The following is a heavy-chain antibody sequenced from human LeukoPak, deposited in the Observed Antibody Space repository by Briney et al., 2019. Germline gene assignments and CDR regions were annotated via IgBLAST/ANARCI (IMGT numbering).Heavy chain of an antibody. Sequence: GGSLRLSCAASGFTLSSYAMSWVRQAPGKGLEWVSAISGSGGSTYYADSVKGRFTISRDNSKSTLYLQMNSLRAEDTAVYYCAKDLYNYYDSSGYYRGCFDIWGQGTMVTVSS. J-gene: IGHJ3*02. CDR3: AKDLYNYYDSSGYYRGCFDI. D-gene: IGHD3-22*01. CDR2: ISGSGGST. V-gene: IGHV3-23*01. CDR1: GFTLSSYA.